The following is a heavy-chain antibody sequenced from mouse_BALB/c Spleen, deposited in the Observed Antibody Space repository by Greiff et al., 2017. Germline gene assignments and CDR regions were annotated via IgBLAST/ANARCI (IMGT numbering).Heavy chain of an antibody. Sequence: QVQLQQPGADLVKPGASVKLSCKASGYTFTSYWMHWVKQRPGQGLEWIGEINPSNGRTNYNEKFKSKATLTVDKSSSTAYMQLSSLTSEDSAVYYCARSGNYRYFDVWGAGTTVTVSS. CDR3: ARSGNYRYFDV. D-gene: IGHD2-1*01. CDR1: GYTFTSYW. V-gene: IGHV1S81*02. J-gene: IGHJ1*01. CDR2: INPSNGRT.